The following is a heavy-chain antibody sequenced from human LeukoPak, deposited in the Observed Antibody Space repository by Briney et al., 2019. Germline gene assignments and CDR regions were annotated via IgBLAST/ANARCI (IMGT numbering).Heavy chain of an antibody. CDR1: GFSFSSYW. CDR2: IKSDGSRT. J-gene: IGHJ4*02. D-gene: IGHD3-22*01. V-gene: IGHV3-74*01. CDR3: ARGKYDYDSSAYYYQFDY. Sequence: GGSMRLSCAASGFSFSSYWMHWVRQAPGKGLVWVSRIKSDGSRTDYADSVKGRFTISRDNAKNTLFLQMNSLRVEDTAVYYCARGKYDYDSSAYYYQFDYWGQGTLVSVSS.